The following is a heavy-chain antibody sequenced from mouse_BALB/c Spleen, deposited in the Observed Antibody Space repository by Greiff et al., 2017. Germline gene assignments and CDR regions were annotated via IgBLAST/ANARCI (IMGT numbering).Heavy chain of an antibody. CDR3: ARANWDY. CDR2: IAPGSGST. J-gene: IGHJ2*01. Sequence: DLVTPGASVKLSCKASGYTFTSYWINWINQRPGQGLEWIGRIAPGSGSTYYNEMFKGKATLTVDTSSSTAYIQLSSLSSEDSAVYFCARANWDYWGQGTTLTVSS. V-gene: IGHV1S41*01. D-gene: IGHD4-1*01. CDR1: GYTFTSYW.